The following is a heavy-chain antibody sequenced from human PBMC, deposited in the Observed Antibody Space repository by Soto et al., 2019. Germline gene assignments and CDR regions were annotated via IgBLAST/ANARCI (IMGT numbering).Heavy chain of an antibody. CDR3: ASEFWQAGTGYSYYGMDV. J-gene: IGHJ6*02. D-gene: IGHD6-19*01. V-gene: IGHV1-2*02. Sequence: ASVKVSCKASGYNFTGYYMHWVRQAPGQGLEWMGWINTNSGGTNYAQTFQGRVTMNRDTSISTAYMELSRLISADTAVYYCASEFWQAGTGYSYYGMDVWGQGTTVTVSS. CDR2: INTNSGGT. CDR1: GYNFTGYY.